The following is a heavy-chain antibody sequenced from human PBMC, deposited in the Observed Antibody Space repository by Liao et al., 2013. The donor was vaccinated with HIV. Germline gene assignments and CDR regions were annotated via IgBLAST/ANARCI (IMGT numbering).Heavy chain of an antibody. CDR1: GGSISSYY. CDR3: ARVEITMVRGVIALVYYYYMDV. Sequence: QVQLQESGPGLVKPSETLSLTCTVSGGSISSYYWSWIRQPAGKGLEWIGRIYTSGSTNYNPSLKSRVTISVDTSKNQFSLKLSSVTAADTAVYYCARVEITMVRGVIALVYYYYMDVWGKGTTVTVSS. CDR2: IYTSGST. V-gene: IGHV4-4*07. J-gene: IGHJ6*03. D-gene: IGHD3-10*01.